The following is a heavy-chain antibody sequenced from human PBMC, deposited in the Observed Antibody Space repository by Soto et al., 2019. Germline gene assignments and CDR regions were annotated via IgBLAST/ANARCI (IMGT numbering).Heavy chain of an antibody. D-gene: IGHD3-22*01. V-gene: IGHV3-15*01. CDR3: TTSRYYYDSSGYWDAFDI. CDR2: IKSKTDGRTT. Sequence: GGSLRLSCAASGFTFSNAWMSWVRQAPGKGLEWDGRIKSKTDGRTTDYAAPVKGRFTISRDDSKNTLYLQMNSLKTEDPAVHYCTTSRYYYDSSGYWDAFDIWGQGTMVTVSS. CDR1: GFTFSNAW. J-gene: IGHJ3*02.